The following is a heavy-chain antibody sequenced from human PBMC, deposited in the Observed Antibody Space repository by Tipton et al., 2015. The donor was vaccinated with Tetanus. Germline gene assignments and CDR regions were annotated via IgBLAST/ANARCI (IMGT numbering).Heavy chain of an antibody. D-gene: IGHD3-3*01. J-gene: IGHJ6*02. CDR2: IYYSGST. V-gene: IGHV4-61*01. Sequence: TLSLTCTVSGGSVSSGSYYWSWIRQPPGKGLEWIGHIYYSGSTNYNPSLKSRVTISVDTSKNQFSLKLSSVTAADTAVYYCARDRSITIFGVVPINYYYGMDVWGQGTTVTVSS. CDR3: ARDRSITIFGVVPINYYYGMDV. CDR1: GGSVSSGSYY.